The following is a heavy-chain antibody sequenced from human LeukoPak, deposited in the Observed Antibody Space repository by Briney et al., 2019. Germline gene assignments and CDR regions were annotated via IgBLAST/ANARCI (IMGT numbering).Heavy chain of an antibody. CDR2: IYYSGTT. J-gene: IGHJ2*01. D-gene: IGHD5-18*01. Sequence: SETLSLTCTVSGGSISSSSYYWGWIRQPPGKGLEWIGSIYYSGTTNYNPSLKSRVTISVDRSKNQFPLRLTSATAADTAVYYCVRVPGFSYGPDWYFDLWGRGTLVTVSS. CDR1: GGSISSSSYY. V-gene: IGHV4-39*06. CDR3: VRVPGFSYGPDWYFDL.